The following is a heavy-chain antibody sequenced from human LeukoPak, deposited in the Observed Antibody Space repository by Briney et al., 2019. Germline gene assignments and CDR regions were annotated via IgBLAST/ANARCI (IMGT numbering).Heavy chain of an antibody. CDR2: ISGSGGST. V-gene: IGHV3-23*01. CDR3: ATQRYDILTGYSTFDY. CDR1: GFTFSSYA. Sequence: GGSLRLSCAASGFTFSSYAMSWVRQAPGKGLEWVSAISGSGGSTYYADSVKGRFTISRDNSKNTLYLQMNSLRAEDTAVYYCATQRYDILTGYSTFDYWGQGTLVTVSS. J-gene: IGHJ4*02. D-gene: IGHD3-9*01.